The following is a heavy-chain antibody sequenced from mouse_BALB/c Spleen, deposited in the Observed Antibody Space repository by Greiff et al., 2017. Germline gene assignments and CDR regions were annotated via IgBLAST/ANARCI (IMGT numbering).Heavy chain of an antibody. CDR2: ISSGGST. CDR3: ARGGNYWYFDV. CDR1: GFTFSSYA. Sequence: DVHLVESGGGLVKPGGSLKLSCAASGFTFSSYAMSWVRQTPEKRLEWVASISSGGSTYYPDSVKGRFTISRDNARNILYLQMSSLRSEDTAMYYCARGGNYWYFDVWGAGTTVTVSS. V-gene: IGHV5-6-5*01. D-gene: IGHD1-1*01. J-gene: IGHJ1*01.